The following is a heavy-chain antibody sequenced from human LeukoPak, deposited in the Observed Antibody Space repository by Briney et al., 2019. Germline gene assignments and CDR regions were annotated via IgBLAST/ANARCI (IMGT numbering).Heavy chain of an antibody. Sequence: GGSLRLSCAASGFTFSSYWMSWVRQAPGKGLEWVANIKQDGSEKYYVDSVKGRFTISRDNAKNSLYLQMNSLRDEDTAVYYCARGGEWELPNHDAFDIWGQGTMVTVSS. CDR3: ARGGEWELPNHDAFDI. CDR2: IKQDGSEK. D-gene: IGHD1-26*01. CDR1: GFTFSSYW. V-gene: IGHV3-7*01. J-gene: IGHJ3*02.